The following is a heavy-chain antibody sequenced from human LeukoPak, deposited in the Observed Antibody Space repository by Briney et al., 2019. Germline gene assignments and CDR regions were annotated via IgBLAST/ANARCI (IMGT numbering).Heavy chain of an antibody. V-gene: IGHV3-23*01. CDR1: GFTFSTYG. D-gene: IGHD2-2*01. J-gene: IGHJ6*04. CDR3: AGHRYCSSTACLPGV. Sequence: TGGSLRLSCAASGFTFSTYGMSWVRQAPGKGLEWVSAIISGSGVSTYYADSVKGRFTISRDNSKNTLYLQMNSMRAEATAIYYCAGHRYCSSTACLPGVWGKGTTVTISS. CDR2: ISGSGVST.